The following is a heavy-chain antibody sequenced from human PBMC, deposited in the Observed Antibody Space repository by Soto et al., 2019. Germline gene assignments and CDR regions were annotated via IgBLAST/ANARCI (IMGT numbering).Heavy chain of an antibody. CDR2: INHSGST. J-gene: IGHJ4*02. CDR3: ARSHIVPRLFMCPYDY. V-gene: IGHV4-34*01. Sequence: SETLSLTCAVYGGSFSGYYWTWIRQPPGTGLEWIGEINHSGSTNYNPSLKSRVTISVDTSKNQFSLKLSSVTAADTAVYYCARSHIVPRLFMCPYDYWGQGTLVTVSS. CDR1: GGSFSGYY. D-gene: IGHD5-12*01.